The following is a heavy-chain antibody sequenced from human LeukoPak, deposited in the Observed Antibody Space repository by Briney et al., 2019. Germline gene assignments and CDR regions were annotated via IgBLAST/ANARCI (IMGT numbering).Heavy chain of an antibody. J-gene: IGHJ6*02. CDR1: GYTFTSYG. V-gene: IGHV1-18*01. CDR2: ISAYNGNT. D-gene: IGHD1-26*01. Sequence: ASVKVSCKASGYTFTSYGISWVRQAPGQGLEWMGWISAYNGNTNYAQKFQGRVTITADKSTSTAYMELSSLRSEDTAVYYCARDHWVKWELLQYPYYYYGMDVWGQGTTVTVSS. CDR3: ARDHWVKWELLQYPYYYYGMDV.